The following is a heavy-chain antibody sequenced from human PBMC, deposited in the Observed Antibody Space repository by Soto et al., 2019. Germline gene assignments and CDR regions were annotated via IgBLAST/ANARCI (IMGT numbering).Heavy chain of an antibody. CDR3: ATSPQAVYDILTGYLNV. Sequence: KSSETLSLTCTVSGGSISSSSYYWGWIRQPPGKGLEWIGSIYYSGSTYYTPSLKSRVTISVDTSKNQFSLKLSSVTAADTAVYYCATSPQAVYDILTGYLNVWGQGTLVTVPQ. J-gene: IGHJ4*02. D-gene: IGHD3-9*01. V-gene: IGHV4-39*01. CDR1: GGSISSSSYY. CDR2: IYYSGST.